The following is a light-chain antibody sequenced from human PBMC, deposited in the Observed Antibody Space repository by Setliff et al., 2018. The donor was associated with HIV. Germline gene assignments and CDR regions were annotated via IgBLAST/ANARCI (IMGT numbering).Light chain of an antibody. J-gene: IGLJ1*01. CDR1: SSDVGGYSH. Sequence: QSVLAQPASVSGSPGQSITISCTGTSSDVGGYSHVSWYQQHPGKAPKLIIYEVRNRPSGVSNRFSGSKSGDTASLTISWLRAEDEADYYCSSYAITNTLPFGTGTKV. CDR2: EVR. CDR3: SSYAITNTLP. V-gene: IGLV2-14*01.